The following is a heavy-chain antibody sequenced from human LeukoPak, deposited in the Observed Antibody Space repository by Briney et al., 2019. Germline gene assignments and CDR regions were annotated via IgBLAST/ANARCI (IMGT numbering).Heavy chain of an antibody. V-gene: IGHV4-34*01. Sequence: SETLSLTCAVYGGSFSGYYWSWIRQPPGKGLEWIGEINHSGSTNYNPSLKSRVTISVDTSKNQFSLKLSSVTAADTAVYYCARGLSRRTYYYDSSGYYGYWGQGTLVTASS. CDR2: INHSGST. CDR1: GGSFSGYY. D-gene: IGHD3-22*01. J-gene: IGHJ4*02. CDR3: ARGLSRRTYYYDSSGYYGY.